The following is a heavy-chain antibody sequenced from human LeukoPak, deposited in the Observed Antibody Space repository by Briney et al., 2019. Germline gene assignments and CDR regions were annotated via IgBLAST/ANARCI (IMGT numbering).Heavy chain of an antibody. CDR2: IYYSGST. D-gene: IGHD6-19*01. CDR1: GGSISSYY. V-gene: IGHV4-59*01. J-gene: IGHJ4*02. Sequence: SGTLSLTCTVSGGSISSYYWSSIRQPPGKGLEWIGYIYYSGSTNYNPSLKSRVTISVDTSKNQFSLKLSSVTAADTAVYYCAREGSIAVAGTRGYYFDYWGQGTLVTVSS. CDR3: AREGSIAVAGTRGYYFDY.